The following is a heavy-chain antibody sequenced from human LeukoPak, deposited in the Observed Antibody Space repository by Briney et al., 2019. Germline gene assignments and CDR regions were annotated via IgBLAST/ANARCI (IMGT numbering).Heavy chain of an antibody. CDR1: GFTFSDYY. CDR2: ISSSGSTI. Sequence: GGSLRLSCAASGFTFSDYYMSWIRQAPGKGLEWVSYISSSGSTIYYADSVKGRFTISRDNAKNSLYLQMNSLRAEDTAVYYCAVCTFGAAAGPVGFDPWGQGTLVTVSS. D-gene: IGHD6-13*01. V-gene: IGHV3-11*01. CDR3: AVCTFGAAAGPVGFDP. J-gene: IGHJ5*02.